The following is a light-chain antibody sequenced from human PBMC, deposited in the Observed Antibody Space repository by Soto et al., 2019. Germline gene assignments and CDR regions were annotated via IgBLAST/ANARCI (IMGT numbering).Light chain of an antibody. V-gene: IGKV1D-12*01. CDR3: QQTDDFPLT. CDR1: QGIYSR. J-gene: IGKJ4*01. Sequence: DIQMTQSPSSVSASVGDTVTITCRASQGIYSRLAWYQQKPGKAPELLIYATSTLQNGVPSRFSGSGFGTDFTLSISSMQTEDYASYFCQQTDDFPLTFGGGTKVDIK. CDR2: ATS.